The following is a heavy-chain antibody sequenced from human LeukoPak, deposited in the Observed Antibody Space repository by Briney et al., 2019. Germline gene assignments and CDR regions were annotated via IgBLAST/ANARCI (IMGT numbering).Heavy chain of an antibody. V-gene: IGHV3-30*02. CDR3: AKSKAETSIAVAGTGDY. D-gene: IGHD6-19*01. CDR2: IRYDGSNK. CDR1: GFTFSSYG. Sequence: GGSLRLSCAASGFTFSSYGMHWVRQAPGKGLEWVAFIRYDGSNKYYADSVKGRFTISRDNSKNTLYLQMNSLRAEDTAVYYCAKSKAETSIAVAGTGDYWGQGTLVTVSS. J-gene: IGHJ4*02.